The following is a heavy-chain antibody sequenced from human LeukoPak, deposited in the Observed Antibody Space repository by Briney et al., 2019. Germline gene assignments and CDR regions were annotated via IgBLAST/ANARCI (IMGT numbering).Heavy chain of an antibody. J-gene: IGHJ4*02. CDR1: GGTFSSYA. CDR2: IIPIFGTA. CDR3: ASSAGWVVVPAALPYYFDY. V-gene: IGHV1-69*13. D-gene: IGHD2-2*01. Sequence: GASVNVSCTASGGTFSSYAISWVRQAPGQGLEWMGGIIPIFGTANYAQKFQGRVTITADESTSTAYMELSSLRSEDTAVYYCASSAGWVVVPAALPYYFDYWGQGTLVTVSS.